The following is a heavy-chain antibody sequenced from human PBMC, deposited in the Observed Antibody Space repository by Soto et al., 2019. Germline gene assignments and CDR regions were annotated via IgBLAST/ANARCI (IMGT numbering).Heavy chain of an antibody. J-gene: IGHJ6*02. Sequence: GGSLRLCCVGFGFTFSTYDMHWVRQDVGKGLEWVSSIGTDDYTYYLDSVRGRFTISREDAKNSLYLQMDSLRAGDTAVYYCARAYYDNSGYPLGGMDVWGQGTMVTVSS. CDR3: ARAYYDNSGYPLGGMDV. CDR2: IGTDDYT. V-gene: IGHV3-13*01. CDR1: GFTFSTYD. D-gene: IGHD3-22*01.